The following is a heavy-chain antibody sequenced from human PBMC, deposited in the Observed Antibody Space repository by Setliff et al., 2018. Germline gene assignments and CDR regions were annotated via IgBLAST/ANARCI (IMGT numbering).Heavy chain of an antibody. J-gene: IGHJ4*02. Sequence: PSETLSLTCTVSGGSISNYYWSWIRQSPGKGLEWIGFIYYNGGSDHNPSFQSRVTMSVDRSKNQFSLNLRAMTAADTAVYYCAREGGGSGWTPDSWGQGTLVTVSS. CDR1: GGSISNYY. CDR3: AREGGGSGWTPDS. D-gene: IGHD6-19*01. CDR2: IYYNGGS. V-gene: IGHV4-59*01.